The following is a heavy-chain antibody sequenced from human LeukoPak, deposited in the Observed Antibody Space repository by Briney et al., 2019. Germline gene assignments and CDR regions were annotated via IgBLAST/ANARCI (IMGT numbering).Heavy chain of an antibody. CDR3: ARDFEYSSSTGVY. D-gene: IGHD5-12*01. CDR1: GFTFSKYG. J-gene: IGHJ4*02. Sequence: PGGSLRLSCAASGFTFSKYGIHWVRQAPGKGLEWVEVIWYDGRTKYYADSVKGRFTIPRDNSKNTLYLQMNSLRAEDTAVYYCARDFEYSSSTGVYWGQGTLVTASS. CDR2: IWYDGRTK. V-gene: IGHV3-33*01.